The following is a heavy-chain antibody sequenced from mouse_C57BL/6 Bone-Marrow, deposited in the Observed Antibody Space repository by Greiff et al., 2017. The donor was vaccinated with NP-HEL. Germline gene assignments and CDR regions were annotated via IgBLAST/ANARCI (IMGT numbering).Heavy chain of an antibody. CDR3: ARLLWPRYFDV. CDR2: SNPSSGYT. Sequence: VMLVESGAELARPGASVKMSCKASGYTFTSYTMHWVKQRPGQGLEWIGYSNPSSGYTKYNQKFKDKATLTADKSSSTAYMQLSSLTSEDSAVYYCARLLWPRYFDVWGTGTTVTVSS. D-gene: IGHD2-1*01. CDR1: GYTFTSYT. V-gene: IGHV1-4*01. J-gene: IGHJ1*03.